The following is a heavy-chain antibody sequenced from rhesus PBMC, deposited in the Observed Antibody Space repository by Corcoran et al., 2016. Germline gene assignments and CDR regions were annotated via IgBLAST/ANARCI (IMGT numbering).Heavy chain of an antibody. V-gene: IGHV4S11*01. CDR3: ARQTSGWAVTDV. CDR1: GGSISGYY. CDR2: IHGSGTTT. D-gene: IGHD6-31*01. Sequence: QVQLQESGLGLVKPSETLSLTCTVSGGSISGYYWNWIRHIPGKGLEWIANIHGSGTTTNYKPSLRSGVTLAVDTSKNQFSLKLTSVTAADTAVYYCARQTSGWAVTDVWGPGVLVTVSS. J-gene: IGHJ5-1*01.